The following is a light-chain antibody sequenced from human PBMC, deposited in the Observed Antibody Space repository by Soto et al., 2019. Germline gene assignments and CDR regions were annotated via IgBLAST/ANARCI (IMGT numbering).Light chain of an antibody. J-gene: IGKJ4*01. CDR3: QQHSSWPLT. V-gene: IGKV3-15*01. CDR1: QSVRNSY. CDR2: GVS. Sequence: EIVMTQSPATLSVSPGERATLSCRASQSVRNSYLAWYQQKPGQAPRLLIHGVSNRATGIPFRCSGSGSRTEFTLTISRLQSEDFAVYYCQQHSSWPLTFGGGTKVEIK.